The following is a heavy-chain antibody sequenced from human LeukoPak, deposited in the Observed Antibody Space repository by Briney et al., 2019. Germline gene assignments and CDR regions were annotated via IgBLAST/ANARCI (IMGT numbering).Heavy chain of an antibody. J-gene: IGHJ2*01. CDR1: EFTFSNYG. CDR3: AKEYSSGWSYWYFDL. V-gene: IGHV3-30*18. CDR2: ISKDGSNK. Sequence: GGSLRLSCAASEFTFSNYGMHWVRQAPGKGLEWVAVISKDGSNKIYAASVKGRFTISRDNSKNTLYLQMNSLRAEDTAVYYCAKEYSSGWSYWYFDLWGRGTLVTVSS. D-gene: IGHD6-19*01.